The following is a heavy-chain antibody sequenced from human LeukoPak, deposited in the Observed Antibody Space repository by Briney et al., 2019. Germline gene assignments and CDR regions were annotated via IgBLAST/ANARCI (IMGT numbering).Heavy chain of an antibody. J-gene: IGHJ6*03. D-gene: IGHD4-11*01. CDR2: MNPNSGNT. CDR3: ASRGVPPDPAHSNYYYYYMDV. Sequence: AAVKVSCKASGYSFTSYDINWVRQATGQGLEWMGWMNPNSGNTGYAQKFQGRVTMTRNTSISTAYMELSSLRSEDTAVYYCASRGVPPDPAHSNYYYYYMDVWGKGTTVTVSS. V-gene: IGHV1-8*01. CDR1: GYSFTSYD.